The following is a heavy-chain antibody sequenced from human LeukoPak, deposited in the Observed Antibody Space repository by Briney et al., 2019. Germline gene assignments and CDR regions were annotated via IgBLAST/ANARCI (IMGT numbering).Heavy chain of an antibody. V-gene: IGHV3-48*03. CDR3: ARGRDGYNSDH. D-gene: IGHD5-24*01. J-gene: IGHJ4*02. CDR1: GFTFSSYE. Sequence: PGGSLRLSCASSGFTFSSYEMNWVRQAPGKGLKWVSYISSSGSTIYYADSVKGRFTISRDNAKNSLSLQMNSLRAEDTAVYYCARGRDGYNSDHWGQGTLVTVYS. CDR2: ISSSGSTI.